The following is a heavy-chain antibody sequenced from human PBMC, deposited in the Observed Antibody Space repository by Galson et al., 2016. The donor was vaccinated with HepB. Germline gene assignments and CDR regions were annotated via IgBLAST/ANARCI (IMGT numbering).Heavy chain of an antibody. V-gene: IGHV3-13*05. Sequence: SLRLSCAASGFSFSNYDIHWVRQVTGTGLEWVSAISSAGEPHYAASVRGRITISRENAKNSVYLQMNSLRAGDTAVYYCTRGRHQAAPIDYYGMDVWGQGTTVTVSS. J-gene: IGHJ6*02. D-gene: IGHD5-12*01. CDR1: GFSFSNYD. CDR2: ISSAGEP. CDR3: TRGRHQAAPIDYYGMDV.